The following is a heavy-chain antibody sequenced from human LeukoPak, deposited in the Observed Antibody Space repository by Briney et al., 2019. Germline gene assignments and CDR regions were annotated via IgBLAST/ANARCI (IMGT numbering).Heavy chain of an antibody. Sequence: SVKVSCKASGGTFSSYAISWVRQAPGQGLEWMGGIIPIFGTANYAQKFQGRVTITADESTSTAYMELSSLRSEDTAVYYCARVGTVTTPYYYYYGMDVWGQGTLVTVSS. V-gene: IGHV1-69*13. CDR3: ARVGTVTTPYYYYYGMDV. D-gene: IGHD4-17*01. J-gene: IGHJ6*02. CDR1: GGTFSSYA. CDR2: IIPIFGTA.